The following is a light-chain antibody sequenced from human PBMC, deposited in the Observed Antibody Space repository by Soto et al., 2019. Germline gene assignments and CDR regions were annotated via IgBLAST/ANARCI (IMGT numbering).Light chain of an antibody. V-gene: IGLV2-14*01. Sequence: QSALTQPASVSGSPGQSITIACTGTMRDVGAYNLVSWYQQHPGRAPQLIIYEVRNRPSGISFRFSGSKSGNTASLTISGLQAEDEADYYCSSYTSKSSLIFGGGTKLTVL. CDR3: SSYTSKSSLI. CDR1: MRDVGAYNL. J-gene: IGLJ2*01. CDR2: EVR.